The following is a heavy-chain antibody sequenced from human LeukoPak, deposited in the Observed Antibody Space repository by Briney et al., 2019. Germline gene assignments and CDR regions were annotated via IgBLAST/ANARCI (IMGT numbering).Heavy chain of an antibody. CDR3: AYQEMATVK. Sequence: PGGSLRLSCAASGFIFSDYYMSWIRQAPGKGLEWVSGIGASGRSTYYADSVKGRFTISRDNSKNTLYLQMKSLRAEDTAVYYCAYQEMATVKWGQGTLVTVSS. CDR1: GFIFSDYY. V-gene: IGHV3-23*01. CDR2: IGASGRST. D-gene: IGHD5-24*01. J-gene: IGHJ4*02.